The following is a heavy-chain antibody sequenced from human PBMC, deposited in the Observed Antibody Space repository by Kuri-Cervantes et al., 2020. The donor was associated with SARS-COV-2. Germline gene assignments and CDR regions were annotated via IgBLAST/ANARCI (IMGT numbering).Heavy chain of an antibody. CDR1: GFTFSSYA. D-gene: IGHD5-18*01. CDR3: AKLEISGGYSYGARDY. J-gene: IGHJ4*02. CDR2: ISGSGGST. V-gene: IGHV3-23*01. Sequence: GGSLRLSCAASGFTFSSYAMSWVRQAPGKGLEWVSAISGSGGSTYYADSVKGRFTISRDNSKNTLYLQMNSLRAEDTAVYYCAKLEISGGYSYGARDYWGQGTLVTSPQ.